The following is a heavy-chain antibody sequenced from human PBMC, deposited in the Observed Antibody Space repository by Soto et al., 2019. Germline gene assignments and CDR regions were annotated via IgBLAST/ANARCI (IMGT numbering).Heavy chain of an antibody. J-gene: IGHJ4*02. CDR1: GFTFSSYT. CDR3: AKDHSSGWFDY. CDR2: ISSSSSYI. Sequence: GGSLRLSCAASGFTFSSYTMNWVRQAPGKGLEWVSSISSSSSYIYYADSVKGRFTISRDNSKNTLFLQMDSLRAEDTAIYYSAKDHSSGWFDYWGQGTLVTVSS. D-gene: IGHD6-19*01. V-gene: IGHV3-21*04.